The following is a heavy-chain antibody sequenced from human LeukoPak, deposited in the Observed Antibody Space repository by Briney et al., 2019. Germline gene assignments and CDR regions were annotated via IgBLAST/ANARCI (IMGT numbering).Heavy chain of an antibody. D-gene: IGHD4-23*01. Sequence: SETLSLTCAAYGGSFSGYYWSWIRQPPGKGLEWIGEINHSGSTNYNPSLKSRVTISVDTSKNQFSLKLSSVTAADTAVYYCARNRYGGNSGGDYFDYWGQGTLVTVSS. V-gene: IGHV4-34*01. CDR2: INHSGST. J-gene: IGHJ4*02. CDR3: ARNRYGGNSGGDYFDY. CDR1: GGSFSGYY.